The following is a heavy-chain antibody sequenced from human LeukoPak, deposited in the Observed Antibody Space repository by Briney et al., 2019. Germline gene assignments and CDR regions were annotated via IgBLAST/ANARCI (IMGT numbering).Heavy chain of an antibody. CDR3: ARDLRSDYYDSSGYKYYFDY. CDR2: ISSGSSYI. D-gene: IGHD3-22*01. V-gene: IGHV3-21*01. J-gene: IGHJ4*02. Sequence: GGSLRLSCAASGFTFSSYSMNWVRQAPGKGLEWVSSISSGSSYIYYADSVKGRFTISRDNAKNSLYLQMNSLRAEDTAVYYCARDLRSDYYDSSGYKYYFDYWGQGTLVTVSS. CDR1: GFTFSSYS.